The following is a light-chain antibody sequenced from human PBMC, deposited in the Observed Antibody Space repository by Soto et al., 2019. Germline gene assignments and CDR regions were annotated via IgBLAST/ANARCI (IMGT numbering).Light chain of an antibody. J-gene: IGLJ1*01. CDR1: SSDVGGYNY. CDR3: ISYTSSITYV. CDR2: DVS. Sequence: QSVLTQPASVSGSPGQSITISCTGTSSDVGGYNYVSWYQQRPGKAPKLIISDVSNRPSGVSDRFSASKSGNTASLTISGLQTEDEVDYYCISYTSSITYVFGTGTKLTVL. V-gene: IGLV2-14*03.